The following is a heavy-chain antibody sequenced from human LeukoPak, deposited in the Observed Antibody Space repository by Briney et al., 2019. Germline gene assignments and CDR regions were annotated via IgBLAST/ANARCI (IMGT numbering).Heavy chain of an antibody. CDR3: ARDSSSWYVYFQH. D-gene: IGHD6-13*01. V-gene: IGHV4-34*01. Sequence: SETLSLTCAVYGGSFSGYYWSWIRQPPGKGLEWIGEINHSGSTNYNPSLKSRVTISVDTSKNQFSLQLNSVTPEDTAVYYCARDSSSWYVYFQHWGQGTLVTVSS. CDR1: GGSFSGYY. CDR2: INHSGST. J-gene: IGHJ1*01.